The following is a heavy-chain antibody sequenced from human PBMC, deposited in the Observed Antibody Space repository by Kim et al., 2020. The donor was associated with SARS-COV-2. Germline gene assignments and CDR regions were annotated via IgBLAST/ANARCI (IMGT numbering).Heavy chain of an antibody. D-gene: IGHD3-10*01. CDR2: IYHSGST. J-gene: IGHJ4*02. V-gene: IGHV4-38-2*02. Sequence: SETLSLTCTVSGYSISSGYYWGWIRQPPGKGLEWIGSIYHSGSTYYNPSLKSRVTISVDTSKNQFSLKLSSVIAADTAVYYCARAGSGSYFAGGYWGQGT. CDR1: GYSISSGYY. CDR3: ARAGSGSYFAGGY.